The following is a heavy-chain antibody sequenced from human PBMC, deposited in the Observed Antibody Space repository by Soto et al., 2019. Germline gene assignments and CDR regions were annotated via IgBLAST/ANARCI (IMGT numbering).Heavy chain of an antibody. J-gene: IGHJ3*02. CDR1: GFSLSTSGVG. Sequence: SGPTLVYPTQTLTLTCTFSGFSLSTSGVGVGWIRQPPGKALEWLALIYWNDDKRYSPSLKSRLTITKDTSKNQVVLTMTNMDPVDTATYYCAHRPGRGSPGAFDIWGQGTMVTVSS. CDR2: IYWNDDK. D-gene: IGHD1-26*01. V-gene: IGHV2-5*01. CDR3: AHRPGRGSPGAFDI.